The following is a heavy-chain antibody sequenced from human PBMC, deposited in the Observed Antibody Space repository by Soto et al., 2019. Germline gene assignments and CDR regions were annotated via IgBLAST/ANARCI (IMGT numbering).Heavy chain of an antibody. CDR3: AKDPIQLWSVVPYYGMDV. Sequence: GGSLRLSCAASGFTFSSYAMSWFRQAPGKGLEWVSAISGSGGSTYYADSVKGRFTISRDNSKNTLYLQMNSLRAEDTAVYYCAKDPIQLWSVVPYYGMDVWGQGTTVTVSS. D-gene: IGHD5-18*01. CDR1: GFTFSSYA. J-gene: IGHJ6*02. V-gene: IGHV3-23*01. CDR2: ISGSGGST.